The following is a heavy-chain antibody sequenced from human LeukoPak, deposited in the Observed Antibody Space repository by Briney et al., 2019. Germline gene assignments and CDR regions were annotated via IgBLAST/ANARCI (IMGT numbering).Heavy chain of an antibody. Sequence: SETLSLTCTVSGGSISSSSYYWGWIRQPPGKGLEWIGSIYYSGSTNYNPSLKSRVTISVDTSKNQFSPKLSSVTAEDTAVYYCARDRGYGDGWFDPWGQGTLVTVSS. J-gene: IGHJ5*02. CDR1: GGSISSSSYY. CDR3: ARDRGYGDGWFDP. V-gene: IGHV4-39*07. D-gene: IGHD4-17*01. CDR2: IYYSGST.